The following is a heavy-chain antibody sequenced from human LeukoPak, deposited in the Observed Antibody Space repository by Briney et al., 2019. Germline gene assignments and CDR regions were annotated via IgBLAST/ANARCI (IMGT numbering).Heavy chain of an antibody. J-gene: IGHJ4*02. CDR2: INHADENT. CDR1: GFSFSNYA. V-gene: IGHV3-23*01. D-gene: IGHD6-19*01. Sequence: AGTLRLTCAASGFSFSNYAMSWVRQEPGEGLQWFTDINHADENTFYADSVRGRFTLSRDSSKNTLSLQMNSVRAEDTAKYYCARKAVATAGITLDNWGQGTVVTVSS. CDR3: ARKAVATAGITLDN.